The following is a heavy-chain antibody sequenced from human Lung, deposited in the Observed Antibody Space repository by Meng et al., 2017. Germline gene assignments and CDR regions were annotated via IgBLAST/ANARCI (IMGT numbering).Heavy chain of an antibody. CDR3: ARGPTTMAHDFDY. D-gene: IGHD4-11*01. V-gene: IGHV4-34*01. J-gene: IGHJ4*02. CDR1: GGAFSDYY. CDR2: INHSGST. Sequence: VHVQQWGPGLLKPSGTLSLTCLVSGGAFSDYYWSWIRQPPGKGLEWIGEINHSGSTNYNPSLESRATISVDTSQNNLSLKLSSVTAADSAVYYCARGPTTMAHDFDYWGQGTLVTVSS.